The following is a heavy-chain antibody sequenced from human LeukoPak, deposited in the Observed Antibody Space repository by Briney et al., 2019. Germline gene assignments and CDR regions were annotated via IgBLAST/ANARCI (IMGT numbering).Heavy chain of an antibody. D-gene: IGHD4-17*01. V-gene: IGHV4-30-4*08. Sequence: PSQTLSLTCTVSGGSISSGDYYWSWIRQPPGKCLEWIGYIYYSGSTYYNPSLKSRVTISVDTSKNQFSLKLSSVTAADTAVYYCAREGAYGDYLPIDYWGQGTLVTVSS. CDR2: IYYSGST. CDR1: GGSISSGDYY. J-gene: IGHJ4*02. CDR3: AREGAYGDYLPIDY.